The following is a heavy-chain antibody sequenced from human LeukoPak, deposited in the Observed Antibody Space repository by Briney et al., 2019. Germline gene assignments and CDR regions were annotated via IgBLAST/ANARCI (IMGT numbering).Heavy chain of an antibody. J-gene: IGHJ4*02. Sequence: ASVKVSCRASGYTFTSYGISWVRQAPGQGLEWMGWISAYNGNTNYAQKLQGRVTMTTDTSTSTAYMELRSLRSDDTAVYYCATTEQGSWYGEHWGQGTLVTVSS. V-gene: IGHV1-18*01. CDR1: GYTFTSYG. D-gene: IGHD6-13*01. CDR3: ATTEQGSWYGEH. CDR2: ISAYNGNT.